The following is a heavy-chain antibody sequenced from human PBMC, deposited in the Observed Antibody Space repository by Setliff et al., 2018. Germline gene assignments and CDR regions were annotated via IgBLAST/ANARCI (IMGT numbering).Heavy chain of an antibody. Sequence: SETLSLTCTVSGDSISSRTHYWSWIRQPAGKGLEWIGYIYYSGSTSYYNPSLKSRVTISVDTSKNQFSLKLSSVTAADTAVYYCARGRAGHSGHWGQGTLVTVSS. D-gene: IGHD6-19*01. CDR2: IYYSGST. J-gene: IGHJ4*02. CDR3: ARGRAGHSGH. V-gene: IGHV4-31*03. CDR1: GDSISSRTHY.